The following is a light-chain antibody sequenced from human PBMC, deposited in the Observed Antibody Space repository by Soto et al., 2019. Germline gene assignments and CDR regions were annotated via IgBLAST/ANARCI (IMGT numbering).Light chain of an antibody. J-gene: IGLJ1*01. CDR1: SSDVGGYNY. V-gene: IGLV2-8*01. Sequence: QSALTQPPSASGSPGQSVTISCTGTSSDVGGYNYVSWYQQHPGKAPKLMIYEVSKRPSGVPDRFSGSKSGNTASLPVSGLQVEDEADSYCSSYAGSNTLYVFGTGTKVTVL. CDR3: SSYAGSNTLYV. CDR2: EVS.